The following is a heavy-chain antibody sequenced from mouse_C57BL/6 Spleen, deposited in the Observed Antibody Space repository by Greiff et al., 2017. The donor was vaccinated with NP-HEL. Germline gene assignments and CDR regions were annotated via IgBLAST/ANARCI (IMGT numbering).Heavy chain of an antibody. D-gene: IGHD2-2*01. V-gene: IGHV1-82*01. Sequence: VKLQESGPELVKPGASVKISCKASGYAFSSSWMNWVKQRPGKGLEWIGRIYPGDGDTNYNGKFKGKATLTADKSSSTAYMQLSSLTSEDSAVYFCAREDYGYLFDYWGQGTTLTVSS. J-gene: IGHJ2*01. CDR2: IYPGDGDT. CDR3: AREDYGYLFDY. CDR1: GYAFSSSW.